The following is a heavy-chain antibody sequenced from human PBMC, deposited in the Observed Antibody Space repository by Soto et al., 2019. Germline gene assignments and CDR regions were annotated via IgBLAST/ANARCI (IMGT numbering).Heavy chain of an antibody. D-gene: IGHD3-22*01. J-gene: IGHJ6*02. CDR3: ARDPGDSSGYYYGYYYYYGMDV. CDR1: GYTFTSYG. CDR2: ISAYNGNT. Sequence: GASVKVSCKASGYTFTSYGISWARQAPGQGLEWMGWISAYNGNTNYAQKLQGRVTMTTDTSTSTAYMELRSLRSDDTAVYYCARDPGDSSGYYYGYYYYYGMDVLGQGTTVTVSS. V-gene: IGHV1-18*01.